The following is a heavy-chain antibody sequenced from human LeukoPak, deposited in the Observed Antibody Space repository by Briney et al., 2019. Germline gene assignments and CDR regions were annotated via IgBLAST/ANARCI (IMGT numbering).Heavy chain of an antibody. D-gene: IGHD3-10*01. CDR1: GYTFTGYY. V-gene: IGHV1-2*02. Sequence: GASVKVSCKASGYTFTGYYIHWVRQAPGHGLEWMGWINPNSGGTNYAQKFQGRVTMTRDTSISTAYMELSSLRFDDTAVYYCARAYYGSGTFDYWGQGTLVTVSS. J-gene: IGHJ4*02. CDR3: ARAYYGSGTFDY. CDR2: INPNSGGT.